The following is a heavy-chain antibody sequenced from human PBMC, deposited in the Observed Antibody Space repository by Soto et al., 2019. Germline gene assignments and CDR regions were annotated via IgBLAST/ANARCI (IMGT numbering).Heavy chain of an antibody. V-gene: IGHV4-30-4*01. Sequence: QVPLQESGPGLVKPSETLSLTSTVSGGSTSSDYYYWGWIRQPPGRGLEWSGYIYYSGRTYYNPSLKSRLIISVDTSKNQFSLGLSSVAAADTAVYYCARGGAIADFYFDSWGQGILVSVSS. CDR1: GGSTSSDYYY. CDR3: ARGGAIADFYFDS. D-gene: IGHD3-16*01. J-gene: IGHJ4*02. CDR2: IYYSGRT.